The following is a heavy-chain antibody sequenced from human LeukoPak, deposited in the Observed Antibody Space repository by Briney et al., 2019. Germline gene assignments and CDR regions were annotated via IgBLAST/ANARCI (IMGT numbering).Heavy chain of an antibody. J-gene: IGHJ4*02. CDR1: GFTFSVSS. CDR2: ISTSSDNI. CDR3: ARDYNWGFDY. V-gene: IGHV3-48*02. Sequence: GRSLRLSCAASGFTFSVSSMNWVRQAPGKGLEWVSYISTSSDNIHYTDSVKGRFTISRDNAKNSLYLQMNGLRDEDTAVYYCARDYNWGFDYWGQGTLVTVSS. D-gene: IGHD1-20*01.